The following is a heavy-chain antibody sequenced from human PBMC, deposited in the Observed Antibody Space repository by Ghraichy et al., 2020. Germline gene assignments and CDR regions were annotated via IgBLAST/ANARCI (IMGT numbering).Heavy chain of an antibody. Sequence: GGSLRLSCAASGFTFDDYTMHWVRQAPGKGLEWVSLISWDGGSTYYADSVKGRFTISRDNSKNSLYLQMNSLRTEDTALYYCAKDKEVGSGWYSGIDYWGQGTLVTVSA. D-gene: IGHD6-19*01. CDR3: AKDKEVGSGWYSGIDY. V-gene: IGHV3-43*01. CDR1: GFTFDDYT. CDR2: ISWDGGST. J-gene: IGHJ4*02.